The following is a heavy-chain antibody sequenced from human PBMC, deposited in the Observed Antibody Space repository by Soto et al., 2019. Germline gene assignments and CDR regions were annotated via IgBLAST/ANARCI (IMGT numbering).Heavy chain of an antibody. CDR1: GYSFTSYW. CDR2: IDPSDSYT. D-gene: IGHD3-22*01. Sequence: LGESLKISCKGSGYSFTSYWISWVRQMPGKGLEWMGRIDPSDSYTNYSPSFQGHVTISADKSISTAYLQWSSLKASDTAMYYCARQHDYYDSSGYYYVGDYWGQGTLVTVSS. J-gene: IGHJ4*02. CDR3: ARQHDYYDSSGYYYVGDY. V-gene: IGHV5-10-1*01.